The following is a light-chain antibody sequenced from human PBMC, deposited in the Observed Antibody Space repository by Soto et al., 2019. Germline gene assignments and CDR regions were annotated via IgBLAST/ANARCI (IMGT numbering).Light chain of an antibody. CDR2: DNN. J-gene: IGLJ1*01. V-gene: IGLV1-51*01. CDR3: GTWDSGLSAGGV. CDR1: SSNIGNNY. Sequence: QSVLTQPPSVSAAPGQKVTISCSGSSSNIGNNYVSWYQQLPGTAPKLLIYDNNKRPSGIPDRFSGSKSGTSATLGITGLRTGDEADYYCGTWDSGLSAGGVFGTGTKVTVL.